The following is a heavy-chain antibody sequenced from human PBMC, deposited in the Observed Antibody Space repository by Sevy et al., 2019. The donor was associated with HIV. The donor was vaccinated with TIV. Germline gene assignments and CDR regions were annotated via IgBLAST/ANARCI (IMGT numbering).Heavy chain of an antibody. CDR3: VRPSRTAPTGAFDS. V-gene: IGHV3-74*01. CDR1: GFTFSSYW. D-gene: IGHD7-27*01. CDR2: INSDGTST. J-gene: IGHJ4*02. Sequence: GGSLRLSCAASGFTFSSYWMHWVRQAPGKGLVWVSRINSDGTSTSYADSVKGRFTISRDNAKNTVFLQVNSLRAEDTATYYCVRPSRTAPTGAFDSWGQGTLVTVSS.